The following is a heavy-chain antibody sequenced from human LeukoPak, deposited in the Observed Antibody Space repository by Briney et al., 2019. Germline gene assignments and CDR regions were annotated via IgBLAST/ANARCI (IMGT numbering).Heavy chain of an antibody. V-gene: IGHV3-48*03. CDR3: AREPIYSSGIY. D-gene: IGHD6-19*01. CDR2: ISNSGSTI. CDR1: GFTFSSYE. Sequence: GGSLRLSCAASGFTFSSYEMNWVRQAPGKGLEWVSYISNSGSTIYYADSVKGRSTISRDNAKNSLYLQMNSLRAEDTAVYYCAREPIYSSGIYWGQGTLVTVSS. J-gene: IGHJ4*02.